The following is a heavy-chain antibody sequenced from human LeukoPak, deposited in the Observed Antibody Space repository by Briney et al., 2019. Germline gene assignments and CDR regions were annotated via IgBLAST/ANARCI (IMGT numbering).Heavy chain of an antibody. Sequence: GGSLRLSCTASGFPFSDFPMNWVRQASGKGLEWVGRIRSTANGYAAAYAASVKGRFTISRDDSKNTAYLQMDSLKTEDTAVYYCTGNYYGSGSYADFDYWGQGTLVTVSS. V-gene: IGHV3-73*01. CDR3: TGNYYGSGSYADFDY. CDR2: IRSTANGYAA. CDR1: GFPFSDFP. D-gene: IGHD3-10*01. J-gene: IGHJ4*02.